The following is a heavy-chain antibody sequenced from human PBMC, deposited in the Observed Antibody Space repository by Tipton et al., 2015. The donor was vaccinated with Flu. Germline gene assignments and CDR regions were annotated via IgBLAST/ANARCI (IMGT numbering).Heavy chain of an antibody. Sequence: QLVQSGAEVKKPGSSVKVSCKASGGTFSSYAISWVRQAPGQGLEWMGWINPNSGGTNYAQKFQGWVTMTRDTSISTAYMELSRLRSDDTAVYYCARDAMGDYYYGMDVWGQGTTVTVSS. V-gene: IGHV1-2*04. CDR1: GGTFSSYA. J-gene: IGHJ6*02. CDR2: INPNSGGT. D-gene: IGHD5-18*01. CDR3: ARDAMGDYYYGMDV.